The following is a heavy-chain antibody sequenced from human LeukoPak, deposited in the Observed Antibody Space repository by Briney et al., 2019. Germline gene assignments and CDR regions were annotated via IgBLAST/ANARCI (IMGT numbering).Heavy chain of an antibody. J-gene: IGHJ4*02. D-gene: IGHD6-19*01. Sequence: SETLSLTCTVSGGSISIYYWSWIRQPPGKGLEWIGEINHSGSTNYNPSLKSRVTISVDTSKNQFSLKLSSVTAADTAVYYCARSGYSSGWLEYYFDYWGQGTLVTVSS. CDR2: INHSGST. CDR3: ARSGYSSGWLEYYFDY. V-gene: IGHV4-34*01. CDR1: GGSISIYY.